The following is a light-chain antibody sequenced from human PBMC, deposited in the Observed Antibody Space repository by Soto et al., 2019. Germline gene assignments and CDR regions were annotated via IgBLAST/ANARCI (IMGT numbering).Light chain of an antibody. J-gene: IGKJ1*01. CDR3: QHYDGSRT. CDR1: QTVSSY. V-gene: IGKV3-20*01. CDR2: GAS. Sequence: IVLTQSPGTLSLSPGERATLSCRASQTVSSYLAWFQQKPGQAPRLLIYGASSRATGIPDRFSGSGSGTDFSLTISRLEPEDFAVYYCQHYDGSRTFGQGTKVEIK.